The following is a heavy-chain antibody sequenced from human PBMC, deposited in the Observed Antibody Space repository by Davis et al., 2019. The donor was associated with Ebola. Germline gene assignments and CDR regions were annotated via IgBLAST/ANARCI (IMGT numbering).Heavy chain of an antibody. J-gene: IGHJ6*02. Sequence: PSETLSLTCAVSGGSISSGGYSWSWIRQPPGKGLEWIGYINHSGSTNYNPSLKSRVTISVDTSKNQFSLKLSSVTAADTAVYYCARARNDYGDYWPYYYYGMDVWGQGTTVTVSS. CDR3: ARARNDYGDYWPYYYYGMDV. D-gene: IGHD4-17*01. CDR2: INHSGST. CDR1: GGSISSGGYS. V-gene: IGHV4-30-2*01.